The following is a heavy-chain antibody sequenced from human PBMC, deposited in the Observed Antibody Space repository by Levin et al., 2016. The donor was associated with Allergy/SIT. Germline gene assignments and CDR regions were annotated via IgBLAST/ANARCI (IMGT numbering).Heavy chain of an antibody. Sequence: VRQAPGKGLEWVSSISSSSSYIYYADSVKGRFTISRDNAKNSLYLQMNSLRAEDTAVYYCARDHIVVVPAAPYYYYYGMDVWGQGTTVTVSS. J-gene: IGHJ6*02. D-gene: IGHD2-2*01. CDR2: ISSSSSYI. CDR3: ARDHIVVVPAAPYYYYYGMDV. V-gene: IGHV3-21*01.